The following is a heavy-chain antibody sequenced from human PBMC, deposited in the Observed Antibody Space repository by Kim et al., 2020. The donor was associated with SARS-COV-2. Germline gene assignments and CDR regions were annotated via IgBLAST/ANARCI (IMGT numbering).Heavy chain of an antibody. V-gene: IGHV3-48*03. Sequence: GGSLRLSCAASGFTFSSYEMNWVRQAPGKGLEWVSYISSSGSTIYYADSVKGRFTISRDNAKNSLYLQMNSLRAEDTAVYYCAREYGIAAAVGDYWGQGTLVTVSS. J-gene: IGHJ4*02. CDR2: ISSSGSTI. CDR1: GFTFSSYE. D-gene: IGHD6-13*01. CDR3: AREYGIAAAVGDY.